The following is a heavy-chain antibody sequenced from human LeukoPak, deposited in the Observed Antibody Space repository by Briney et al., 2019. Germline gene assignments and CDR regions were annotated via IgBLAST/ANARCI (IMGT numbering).Heavy chain of an antibody. CDR3: AGDGTGVLPGDAFDM. J-gene: IGHJ3*02. CDR1: GFTFSRHS. Sequence: PGGSLRLSCAASGFTFSRHSMNWVRQAPGKGLEWLSFISHRDDTVYYAESVRGRFSIYRDNVQNLLFLQMNSLRDEDTGVYYCAGDGTGVLPGDAFDMWGQGTMVTVSS. D-gene: IGHD3-10*01. V-gene: IGHV3-48*02. CDR2: ISHRDDTV.